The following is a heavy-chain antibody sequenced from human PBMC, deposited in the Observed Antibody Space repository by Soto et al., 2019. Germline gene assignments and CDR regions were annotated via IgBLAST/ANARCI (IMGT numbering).Heavy chain of an antibody. D-gene: IGHD1-26*01. CDR2: INAGNGNT. Sequence: ASVKVSCKASGYTFTSYAMHWVRQAPGQRLEWMGWINAGNGNTKYSQKFQGRVTITRDTSASTAYMELSSLRSEDTAVYYCARDSGSSSAFDIWGQGTMVTVSS. V-gene: IGHV1-3*01. CDR1: GYTFTSYA. CDR3: ARDSGSSSAFDI. J-gene: IGHJ3*02.